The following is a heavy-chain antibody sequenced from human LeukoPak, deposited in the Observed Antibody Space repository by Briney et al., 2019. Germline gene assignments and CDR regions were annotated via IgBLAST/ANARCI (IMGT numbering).Heavy chain of an antibody. CDR1: GYTFTSYD. D-gene: IGHD3-9*01. Sequence: GAPVKVSCKAPGYTFTSYDINWVRQATGQGLEWMGWMNPNSGNTGYAQKFQGRVTMTRNTSISTAYMELSSLRSEDTAVYYCARGDILTGNHNDYWGQGTLVTVSS. CDR3: ARGDILTGNHNDY. V-gene: IGHV1-8*01. J-gene: IGHJ4*02. CDR2: MNPNSGNT.